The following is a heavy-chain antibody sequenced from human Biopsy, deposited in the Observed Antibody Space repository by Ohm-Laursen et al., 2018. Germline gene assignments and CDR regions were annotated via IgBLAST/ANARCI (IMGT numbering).Heavy chain of an antibody. D-gene: IGHD3-22*01. J-gene: IGHJ2*01. Sequence: SQTLSLTCTVSGDSISSYYWSWIRQPPGKGLQWIGYVYYPGSTDYNPSLQSRVTISLDTSKNHCSLRLRSVTPADTAIYYCARDRGYYSDRTVPGYFDLWGRGTLVTVSS. CDR1: GDSISSYY. CDR3: ARDRGYYSDRTVPGYFDL. CDR2: VYYPGST. V-gene: IGHV4-59*01.